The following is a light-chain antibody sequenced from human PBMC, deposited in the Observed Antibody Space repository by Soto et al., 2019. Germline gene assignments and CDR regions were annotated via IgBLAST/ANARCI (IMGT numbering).Light chain of an antibody. V-gene: IGKV1-5*03. Sequence: DIQMTQSPSSLAASVGDRVTITCRASESISTWLAWYQQKPGKDPKLLIYGASSLESGVPPRFSGDGSGTEFTLTISSLQREDFGIYYCKQYSRLWSFRHGTKVVIK. CDR1: ESISTW. CDR3: KQYSRLWS. CDR2: GAS. J-gene: IGKJ1*01.